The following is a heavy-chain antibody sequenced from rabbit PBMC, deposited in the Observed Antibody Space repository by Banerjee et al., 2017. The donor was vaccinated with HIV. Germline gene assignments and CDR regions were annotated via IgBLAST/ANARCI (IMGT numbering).Heavy chain of an antibody. D-gene: IGHD6-1*01. CDR3: ARDLGYAGYGYGNL. Sequence: QEQLKETGGGLVQPGGSLTLSCKASGFDFSGYHMSWVRQAPGKGLEWIACIYAGSSDNSYYASWAKGRFTISKTSSTTVTLQMTSLTAADTATYFCARDLGYAGYGYGNLWGPGTLVT. J-gene: IGHJ4*01. CDR2: IYAGSSDNS. V-gene: IGHV1S45*01. CDR1: GFDFSGYHM.